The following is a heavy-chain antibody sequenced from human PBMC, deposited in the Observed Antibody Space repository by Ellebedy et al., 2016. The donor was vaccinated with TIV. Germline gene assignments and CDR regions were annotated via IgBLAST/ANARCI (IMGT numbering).Heavy chain of an antibody. CDR3: ASLKGPNEWVGWFDP. CDR1: GGTFSSYA. V-gene: IGHV1-69*13. Sequence: ASVKVSCKASGGTFSSYAISWVRQAPGQGLEWMGGIIPIFGTANYAQKFQGRVTITADESTSTAYMELSSLRSEDTAVYYCASLKGPNEWVGWFDPWGQGTLVTVSS. CDR2: IIPIFGTA. J-gene: IGHJ5*02. D-gene: IGHD6-19*01.